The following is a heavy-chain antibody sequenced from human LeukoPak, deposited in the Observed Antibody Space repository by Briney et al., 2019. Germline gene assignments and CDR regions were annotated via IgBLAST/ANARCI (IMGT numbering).Heavy chain of an antibody. Sequence: PSETLSLTCTVSGGSISSSSYYWGWIRHPPGKGLEWIGSIYYSGSTYYNPSLKSRVTISVDTSKNQFSLKLSSVTAADTAVYYCASAYDSSGYYPFDYWGQGTLVTVSS. CDR1: GGSISSSSYY. CDR3: ASAYDSSGYYPFDY. J-gene: IGHJ4*02. D-gene: IGHD3-22*01. CDR2: IYYSGST. V-gene: IGHV4-39*01.